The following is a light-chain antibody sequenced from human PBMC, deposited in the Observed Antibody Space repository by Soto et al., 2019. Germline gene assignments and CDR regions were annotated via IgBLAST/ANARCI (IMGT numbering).Light chain of an antibody. Sequence: EIVLTQSPGTLSLSPGERATLSCRASQSVSSNYLAWYQHKPGQAPRLLIFGASYRATGIPDRFSGSGSGPDLTLTISRLEPEHFAVYYCQQYGSSPPAFTFGPGTKVDIK. CDR1: QSVSSNY. J-gene: IGKJ3*01. CDR3: QQYGSSPPAFT. CDR2: GAS. V-gene: IGKV3-20*01.